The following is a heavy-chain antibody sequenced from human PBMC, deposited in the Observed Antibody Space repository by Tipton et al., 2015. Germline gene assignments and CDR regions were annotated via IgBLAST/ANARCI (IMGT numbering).Heavy chain of an antibody. Sequence: TLSLTCTVSDGSINRSDDYWGWIRQPPGKGLEWIGYVNYNGSTYSGSTYYNPSLKSRVTISVDMSKNQFSLKLTSVTAADTAVYYCARGPYYDFWSGIYKRSSRYYYGLDVWCQGTTVTVSS. V-gene: IGHV4-39*07. CDR2: VNYNGSTYSGST. CDR1: DGSINRSDDY. CDR3: ARGPYYDFWSGIYKRSSRYYYGLDV. J-gene: IGHJ6*02. D-gene: IGHD3-3*01.